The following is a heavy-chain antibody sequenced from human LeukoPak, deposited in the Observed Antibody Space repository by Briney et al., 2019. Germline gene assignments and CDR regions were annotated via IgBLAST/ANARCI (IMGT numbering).Heavy chain of an antibody. CDR1: GFTFSIYG. J-gene: IGHJ3*02. CDR3: ARATYDYSNFHSGPGYAFDI. V-gene: IGHV3-30*05. CDR2: ISYDGSNK. D-gene: IGHD4-11*01. Sequence: PGGSLRLSCAASGFTFSIYGMNWVRQAPGKGLEWGAVISYDGSNKYYADSVKGRFTISRDNSKNTLYLQMNSLRAEDTAVCYCARATYDYSNFHSGPGYAFDIWGQGTMVTVSS.